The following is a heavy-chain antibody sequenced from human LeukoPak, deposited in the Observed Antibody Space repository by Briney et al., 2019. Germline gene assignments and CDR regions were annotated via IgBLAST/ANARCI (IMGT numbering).Heavy chain of an antibody. CDR2: ISGSGGST. Sequence: PGGSLRLSCAASGFTFSTYVMNWVRQAPGKGLEWVSAISGSGGSTYYADSVKGRFTISRDNSKNTLYLQMNSLRAEDTAVYYCAKGDYGDLTQSFDYWGQGTLVTVSS. CDR1: GFTFSTYV. V-gene: IGHV3-23*01. D-gene: IGHD4-17*01. CDR3: AKGDYGDLTQSFDY. J-gene: IGHJ4*02.